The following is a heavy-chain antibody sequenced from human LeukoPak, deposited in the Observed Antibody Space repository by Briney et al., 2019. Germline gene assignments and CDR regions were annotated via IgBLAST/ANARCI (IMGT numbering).Heavy chain of an antibody. CDR3: ARGGNWNYDY. J-gene: IGHJ4*02. CDR1: GFTFSTYS. CDR2: ISSSGSTI. Sequence: GGSLRLSCAASGFTFSTYSMNWVRQAPGKGLEWVSYISSSGSTIYYADSVKGRFIISRDNSKNTLYLQMNSLRAEDTAVYYCARGGNWNYDYWGQGTLVTVSS. D-gene: IGHD1-7*01. V-gene: IGHV3-48*01.